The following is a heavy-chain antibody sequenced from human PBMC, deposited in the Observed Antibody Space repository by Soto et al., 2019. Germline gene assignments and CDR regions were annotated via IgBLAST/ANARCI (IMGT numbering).Heavy chain of an antibody. Sequence: QITLKESGPTLVKPTQTLTLTCTFSGFSLSTSGMGVGWIRQPPGKALEWLALIYWDDDKRYSPSLKSRVTSTNDPTKNQVALTVTNMDPVDTATYYCALTSGSGRGGWFDPWGQGILVTVSS. CDR3: ALTSGSGRGGWFDP. CDR1: GFSLSTSGMG. D-gene: IGHD3-10*01. CDR2: IYWDDDK. V-gene: IGHV2-5*02. J-gene: IGHJ5*02.